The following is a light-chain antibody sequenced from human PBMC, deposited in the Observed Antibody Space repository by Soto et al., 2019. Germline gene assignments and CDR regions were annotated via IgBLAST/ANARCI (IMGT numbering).Light chain of an antibody. CDR2: GNS. CDR1: SSNIGAGYD. V-gene: IGLV1-40*01. CDR3: QSYDISLSGWV. Sequence: QLVLTQPPSVSGAPGQRVTISCTGSSSNIGAGYDVHWYQQLPGTAPKLLIYGNSNRPSGVPDRFSGSKSGTSASLAITGLQAEDEADYYCQSYDISLSGWVFGGGTQLTVL. J-gene: IGLJ3*02.